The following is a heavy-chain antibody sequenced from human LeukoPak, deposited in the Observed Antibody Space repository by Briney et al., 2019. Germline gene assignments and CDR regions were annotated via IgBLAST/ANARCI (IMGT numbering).Heavy chain of an antibody. J-gene: IGHJ4*02. CDR1: GFRFGDFA. CDR3: AKQEGWELGDYYFDY. V-gene: IGHV3-23*01. D-gene: IGHD1-26*01. CDR2: LCGSLYGT. Sequence: GSLRLSCVASGFRFGDFAMSWVRLAPGKGLECVSSLCGSLYGTYYAVSVRGRFTISRDNSRNPLYLQTHTLRAEDTALYYCAKQEGWELGDYYFDYWAQGTLVTVSS.